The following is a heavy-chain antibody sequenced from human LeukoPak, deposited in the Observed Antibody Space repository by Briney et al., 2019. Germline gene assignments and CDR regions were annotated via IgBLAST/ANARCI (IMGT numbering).Heavy chain of an antibody. J-gene: IGHJ4*02. CDR2: IYYSGST. CDR1: GGSISSSSYY. D-gene: IGHD5-24*01. CDR3: ARLDGYNIDY. Sequence: SETLSLTCTVSGGSISSSSYYWGWIRQPPGKGLEWIGSIYYSGSTYYNPSLKSRVTISVDTSENQFSLKLSSVTAADTAVYYCARLDGYNIDYWGQGTLVTVSS. V-gene: IGHV4-39*01.